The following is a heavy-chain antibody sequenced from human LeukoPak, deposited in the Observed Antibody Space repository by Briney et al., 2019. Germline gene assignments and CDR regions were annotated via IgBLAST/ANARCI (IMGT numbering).Heavy chain of an antibody. Sequence: ASVKVSCKASGYTFTSYDINWVRQATGQGLEWMGWMNPSSGNTGYTQKFQGRITMTRDTSIGTAYMELSSLKSEDTALYYCTRMRGYTYGYWYLDLWGRGTLVTVSS. V-gene: IGHV1-8*01. D-gene: IGHD5-18*01. CDR1: GYTFTSYD. CDR3: TRMRGYTYGYWYLDL. J-gene: IGHJ2*01. CDR2: MNPSSGNT.